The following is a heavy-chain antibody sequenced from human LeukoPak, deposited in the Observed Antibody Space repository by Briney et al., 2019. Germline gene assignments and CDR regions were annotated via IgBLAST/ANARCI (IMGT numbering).Heavy chain of an antibody. CDR1: GGSISRHY. J-gene: IGHJ3*02. V-gene: IGHV4-59*11. D-gene: IGHD1-26*01. CDR3: ARDPTPRGSLADAFDI. Sequence: SDTLSLTCTVSGGSISRHYWRWMPQPPGKGLEWIGYIYYSGSTNYNPPLKSRVTISVDTSKIQFSLKLSSVTAADTAVYYCARDPTPRGSLADAFDIWGQGTMVTVSS. CDR2: IYYSGST.